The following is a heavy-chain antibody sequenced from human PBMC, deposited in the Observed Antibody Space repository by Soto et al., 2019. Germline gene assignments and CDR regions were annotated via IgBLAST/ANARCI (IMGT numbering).Heavy chain of an antibody. Sequence: QVQLVQSGAEVKKPGASVKVSCKASGYTFTSYDINWVRQATGQGLEWMGWMKPNSGNTGYAQKFQGRVSMTRSTSISTVYMELISLISEKTAVYYCAREVVGRFDPWGKGTLVTVSS. CDR1: GYTFTSYD. CDR2: MKPNSGNT. J-gene: IGHJ5*02. V-gene: IGHV1-8*01. CDR3: AREVVGRFDP. D-gene: IGHD2-15*01.